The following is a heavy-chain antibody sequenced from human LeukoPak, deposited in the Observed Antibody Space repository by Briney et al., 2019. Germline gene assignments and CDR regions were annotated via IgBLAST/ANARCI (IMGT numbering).Heavy chain of an antibody. CDR2: IIPIFGTA. CDR1: GGSFSSYA. CDR3: AKQGAARQDYYMDV. Sequence: SVKVSCKASGGSFSSYAITWVRQAPGQGLEWMERIIPIFGTANYAQKFQGRVTITADIVSSTAYMEVNSLTSDDTAVYFCAKQGAARQDYYMDVWGNGATVTVSS. V-gene: IGHV1-69*06. D-gene: IGHD5-18*01. J-gene: IGHJ6*03.